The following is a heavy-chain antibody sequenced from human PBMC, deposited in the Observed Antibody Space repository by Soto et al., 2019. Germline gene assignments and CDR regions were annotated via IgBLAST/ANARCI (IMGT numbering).Heavy chain of an antibody. CDR1: GYTFTNSY. CDR2: INPSGGST. J-gene: IGHJ4*02. CDR3: AREDLISMRDYYFTY. Sequence: AAVKVSCKASGYTFTNSYIHWVRQEPGQGLEWMGIINPSGGSTSYAQRFRGRVTMTRDTSTSTVYMDLSGLRSEDTAVYYCAREDLISMRDYYFTYWGQGSMVTVSS. V-gene: IGHV1-46*01. D-gene: IGHD3-22*01.